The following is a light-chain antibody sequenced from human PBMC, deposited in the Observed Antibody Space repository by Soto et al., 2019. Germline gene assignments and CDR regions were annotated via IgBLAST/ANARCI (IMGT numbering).Light chain of an antibody. CDR1: QSVSSY. CDR3: QQRSNWPL. CDR2: DAS. V-gene: IGKV3-11*01. Sequence: EIELTQSPATLSLSPGDIATLSYRASQSVSSYLAWYQQKPGQAPRLLIYDASNRATGIPARFSGSGSGTDFTLTISSLEPEDFAVYYCQQRSNWPLLGQGTRLEIK. J-gene: IGKJ5*01.